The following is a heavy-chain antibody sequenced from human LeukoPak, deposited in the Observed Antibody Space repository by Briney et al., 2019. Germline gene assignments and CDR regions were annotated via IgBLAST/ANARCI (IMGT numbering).Heavy chain of an antibody. CDR1: GYTFTSYD. V-gene: IGHV1-8*01. J-gene: IGHJ4*02. D-gene: IGHD6-13*01. Sequence: AASVKASCKASGYTFTSYDMNWVRQAPGQGLEWMGWMNPTIRTPRYSQQFQGRFTIPRNTSIRTPYMELSSLRSEDTAVYYCARLIPAAGFAYWGQGTLFTVSA. CDR2: MNPTIRTP. CDR3: ARLIPAAGFAY.